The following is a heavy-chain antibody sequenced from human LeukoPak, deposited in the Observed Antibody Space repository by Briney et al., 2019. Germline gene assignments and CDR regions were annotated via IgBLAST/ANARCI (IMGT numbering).Heavy chain of an antibody. V-gene: IGHV3-30-3*01. D-gene: IGHD4-11*01. J-gene: IGHJ4*02. CDR2: ISYDGSNK. CDR3: ARGASILTRALDY. CDR1: GFTFSSYA. Sequence: PGGSLRLSCAASGFTFSSYAMHWVRQAPGKGLEWVAVISYDGSNKYYADSVKGRFTISRDNSKNTLYLQMNSLRAEDTAVYYCARGASILTRALDYWGQGTLVTVSS.